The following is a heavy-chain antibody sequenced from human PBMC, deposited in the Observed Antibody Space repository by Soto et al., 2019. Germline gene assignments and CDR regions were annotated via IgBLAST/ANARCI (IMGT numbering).Heavy chain of an antibody. D-gene: IGHD3-10*01. CDR3: ARATASTASRFGYYYYYGMDV. V-gene: IGHV3-33*01. CDR1: GFTFSTYG. Sequence: QVQLVESGGGVVQPGRSLRLSCAASGFTFSTYGMHWVRQAPGIGLQWVALIWYDGSKKYYADSVVSRFTISRDDSKNTLYLEMSSLRGDDTAVYYCARATASTASRFGYYYYYGMDVWGRGTTVTVS. CDR2: IWYDGSKK. J-gene: IGHJ6*02.